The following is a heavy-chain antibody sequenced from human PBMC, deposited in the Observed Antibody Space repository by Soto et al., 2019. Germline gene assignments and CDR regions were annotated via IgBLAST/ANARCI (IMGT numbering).Heavy chain of an antibody. D-gene: IGHD4-17*01. V-gene: IGHV4-39*01. CDR1: GGSISSSSYY. CDR2: IYYSGST. J-gene: IGHJ4*02. CDR3: ASSYGDYVSY. Sequence: QLQLQESGPGLVKPSETLSLTCTVSGGSISSSSYYWGWIRQPSGKGLEWIGSIYYSGSTYYNPSLKIPVPISVDTSKNQFSLKLSSVTAADTAVYYCASSYGDYVSYWGQGTLVTVSS.